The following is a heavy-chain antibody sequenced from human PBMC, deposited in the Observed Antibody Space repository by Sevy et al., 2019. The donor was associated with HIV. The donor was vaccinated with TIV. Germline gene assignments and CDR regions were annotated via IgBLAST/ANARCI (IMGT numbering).Heavy chain of an antibody. Sequence: ASVKVSCKAPGDTLTNNYMHWVRQAPGQGLEWMGIIDPSGVNTSYAQKFQGRVTMNRDTSTSTLYMDLSSLRSEDTAVYYCVRADPAQHFDSWGQGTLVTVSS. J-gene: IGHJ4*02. CDR2: IDPSGVNT. CDR1: GDTLTNNY. V-gene: IGHV1-46*01. CDR3: VRADPAQHFDS.